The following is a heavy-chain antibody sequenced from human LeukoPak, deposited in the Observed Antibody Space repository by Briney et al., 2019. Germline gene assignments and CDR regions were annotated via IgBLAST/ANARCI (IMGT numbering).Heavy chain of an antibody. Sequence: PGGSLRLSCAASGFTFRSYARNGVRQPQGKGLEWVSAMSNSGGSTYYADSVKGRFTISRDNSKNTLYLQMNSLRAEDTAVYYCAKDQGDSIDYWGQGTLVTVSS. CDR3: AKDQGDSIDY. D-gene: IGHD2-21*02. J-gene: IGHJ4*02. CDR2: MSNSGGST. V-gene: IGHV3-23*01. CDR1: GFTFRSYA.